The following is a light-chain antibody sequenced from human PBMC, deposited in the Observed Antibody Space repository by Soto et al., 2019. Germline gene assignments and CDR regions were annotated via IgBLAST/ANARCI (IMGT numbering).Light chain of an antibody. Sequence: GGRTKKQKSLPVTLGQPSSMXXRSNXSLVRSDGIAYFSWFQQRPGRSPRXXIYKVSNRDSGVPARFSGSGSGTDFALKICSVEAEDVGRYYCMDGTHLPIT. V-gene: IGKV2-30*02. CDR3: MDGTHLPIT. CDR1: XSLVRSDGIAY. CDR2: KVS. J-gene: IGKJ5*01.